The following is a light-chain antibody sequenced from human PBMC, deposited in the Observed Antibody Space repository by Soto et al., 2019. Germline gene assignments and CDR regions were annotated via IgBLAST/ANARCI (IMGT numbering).Light chain of an antibody. CDR1: QRVGTW. J-gene: IGKJ1*01. CDR2: DAS. V-gene: IGKV1-5*01. Sequence: DIQMTQSPSTLSASVGDRVTITCRASQRVGTWLAWYQQKPGRAPNLLIYDASSLQSGVPSRFSGSGSGTDFTLTISSLEPEDFAVYYCQQRSNWPQTFGQGTKVDIK. CDR3: QQRSNWPQT.